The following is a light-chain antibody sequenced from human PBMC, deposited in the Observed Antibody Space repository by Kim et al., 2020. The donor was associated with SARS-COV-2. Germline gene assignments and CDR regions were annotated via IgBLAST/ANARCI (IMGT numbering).Light chain of an antibody. CDR3: IAWDIILSAWV. J-gene: IGLJ2*01. CDR1: SNNVGYQG. V-gene: IGLV10-54*01. CDR2: SNS. Sequence: RHTATLTCTVTSNNVGYQGAAWLQRRPVNPPKPLFYSNSNRPSGISDRLSASWSGSTASLTISGLQPEDEAYYFCIAWDIILSAWVFGGGTQLTVL.